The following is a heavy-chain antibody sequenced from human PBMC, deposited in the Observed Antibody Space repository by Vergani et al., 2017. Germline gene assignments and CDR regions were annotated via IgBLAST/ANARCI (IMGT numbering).Heavy chain of an antibody. J-gene: IGHJ5*02. CDR3: ARDRLYDTWTNWFDP. V-gene: IGHV3-9*01. Sequence: EVQLLESGGGLVQPGGSLRLSCAASGFTFDDYAMHWVRQAPGKGLEWVSGISWNSGSIGYADSVKGRFTISRDNAKNSLYLQMNSLRAEDTAVYYCARDRLYDTWTNWFDPGGQGTLVTVSS. CDR2: ISWNSGSI. D-gene: IGHD3-22*01. CDR1: GFTFDDYA.